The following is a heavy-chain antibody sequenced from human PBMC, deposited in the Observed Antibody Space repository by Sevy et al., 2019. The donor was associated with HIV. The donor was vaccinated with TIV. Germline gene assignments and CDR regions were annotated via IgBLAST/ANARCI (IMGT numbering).Heavy chain of an antibody. D-gene: IGHD3-22*01. CDR1: GYSFTSHW. V-gene: IGHV5-51*01. CDR2: IFPDDSET. J-gene: IGHJ4*02. Sequence: GQSLKISCKGSGYSFTSHWIGWVRHMPGKGLEWMGIIFPDDSETRYSPSFQGQVTFSADKSINTAYLQWGSLKASDTSMYYWATSRSGYFDRSRYYIYWGQGTLVTVSS. CDR3: ATSRSGYFDRSRYYIY.